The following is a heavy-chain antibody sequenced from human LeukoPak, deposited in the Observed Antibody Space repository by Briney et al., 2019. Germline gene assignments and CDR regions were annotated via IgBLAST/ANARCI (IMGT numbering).Heavy chain of an antibody. Sequence: SQALSLTCAISGDSVSSNSAAWTWIRQSPSRGLEWLGRTYYRSKWYNDYAVSVKSRITINPDTSKNQFSLQLNSVTPEDTAVYYCARDAESYPVAGSGNYMDVWGKGTTVTVSS. J-gene: IGHJ6*03. CDR3: ARDAESYPVAGSGNYMDV. CDR1: GDSVSSNSAA. D-gene: IGHD6-19*01. V-gene: IGHV6-1*01. CDR2: TYYRSKWYN.